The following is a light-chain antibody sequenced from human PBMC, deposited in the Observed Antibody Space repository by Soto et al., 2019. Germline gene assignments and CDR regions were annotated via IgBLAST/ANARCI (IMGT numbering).Light chain of an antibody. CDR1: QSVSSNY. J-gene: IGKJ2*01. CDR2: GAS. Sequence: EIVLTQSPGTLSLSPGERATLSCRASQSVSSNYLAWYQQKPGQTPRLLIYGASSRATGIPDRLSGSGSGTDFTLTISRLAPEDFAAYYCQQYGSSPYTFGQGTKLEIK. CDR3: QQYGSSPYT. V-gene: IGKV3-20*01.